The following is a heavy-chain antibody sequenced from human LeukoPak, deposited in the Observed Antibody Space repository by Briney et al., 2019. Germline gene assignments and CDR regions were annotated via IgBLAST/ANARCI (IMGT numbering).Heavy chain of an antibody. CDR1: AFTFSSYA. CDR3: ARSGDYDSYYFDY. CDR2: ISYDGSDR. J-gene: IGHJ4*02. D-gene: IGHD3-9*01. V-gene: IGHV3-30*04. Sequence: QPGRSLRLSCAASAFTFSSYAMHWVRQAPGQGLEWVAVISYDGSDRYYAVSVKGRFTISRDNSKNTLLLQMNSLRAEDTAVYYCARSGDYDSYYFDYWGQGTLVTVSS.